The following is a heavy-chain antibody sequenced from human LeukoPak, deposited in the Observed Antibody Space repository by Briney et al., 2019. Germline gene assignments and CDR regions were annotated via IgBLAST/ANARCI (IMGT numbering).Heavy chain of an antibody. Sequence: SETLSLTCTVSDGPISSYYWSWIRQPPGKGLEWIGYIHYSGTTNYNPSLKSRVTISVDTSKKQFSLKLNSVTAADTAVYYCAKEKLRWHDYWGQGTLVTVSS. J-gene: IGHJ4*02. V-gene: IGHV4-59*01. CDR3: AKEKLRWHDY. CDR2: IHYSGTT. D-gene: IGHD4-23*01. CDR1: DGPISSYY.